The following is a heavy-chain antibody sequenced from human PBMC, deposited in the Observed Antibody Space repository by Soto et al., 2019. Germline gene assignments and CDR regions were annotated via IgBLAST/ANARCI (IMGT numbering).Heavy chain of an antibody. D-gene: IGHD1-26*01. Sequence: QVQLVESGGGVVQPGRSLRLSCAASGFTFSSYAMHWVRQAPGEGLEWVAVISYHGTNKYYADSVKGRFTIYRDNSKNTMYLHMNSLSAEDTAVYYCARDSQPRVLGAKSLFDYWGQGTMVTVSS. V-gene: IGHV3-30-3*01. J-gene: IGHJ4*02. CDR3: ARDSQPRVLGAKSLFDY. CDR2: ISYHGTNK. CDR1: GFTFSSYA.